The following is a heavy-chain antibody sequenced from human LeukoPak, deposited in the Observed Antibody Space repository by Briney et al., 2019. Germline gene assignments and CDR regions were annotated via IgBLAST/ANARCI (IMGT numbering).Heavy chain of an antibody. CDR3: AKDLHSWNSTPDY. V-gene: IGHV3-23*01. CDR2: ISGSGGNT. Sequence: GGSLRLSCAASGFTFSSYAMSWVRQAPGKGLEWVSTISGSGGNTYYADSVKGRFTISRDNSKDTLYLQMNSLRAEDTAVYYCAKDLHSWNSTPDYWGQGTLVTVSS. J-gene: IGHJ4*02. CDR1: GFTFSSYA. D-gene: IGHD1-7*01.